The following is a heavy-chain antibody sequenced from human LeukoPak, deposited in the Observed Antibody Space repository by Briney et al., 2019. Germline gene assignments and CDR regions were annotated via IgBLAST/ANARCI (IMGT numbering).Heavy chain of an antibody. V-gene: IGHV5-10-1*01. CDR3: ARHHEGFDDDSGAFDI. D-gene: IGHD4/OR15-4a*01. J-gene: IGHJ3*02. Sequence: GESLRISCKGSGYSFTSYWISWVRQMPGKGLEWMGRIDPSDSYSNYSPSSQGHVTISADKSISTAYLQWSSLKASDTAMYYCARHHEGFDDDSGAFDIWGQGTMVTVSS. CDR1: GYSFTSYW. CDR2: IDPSDSYS.